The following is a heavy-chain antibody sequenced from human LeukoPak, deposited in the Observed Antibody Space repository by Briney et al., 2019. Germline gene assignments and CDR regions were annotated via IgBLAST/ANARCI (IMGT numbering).Heavy chain of an antibody. V-gene: IGHV4-30-4*08. J-gene: IGHJ4*02. D-gene: IGHD5-12*01. CDR1: GGSISSGDYY. Sequence: PSQTLSLTCTVSGGSISSGDYYWSWIRQPPGKGLEWIGYIYYSASTYYNPSLKSRVTISVDTSKNQFSPKLSSVTAADTAVYYCARGEWLRAFDYWGQGTLVTVSS. CDR2: IYYSAST. CDR3: ARGEWLRAFDY.